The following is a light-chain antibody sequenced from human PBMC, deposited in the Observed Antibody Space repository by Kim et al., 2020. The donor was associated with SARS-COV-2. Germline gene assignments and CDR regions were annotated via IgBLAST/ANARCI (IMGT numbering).Light chain of an antibody. CDR2: GAS. J-gene: IGKJ4*02. CDR3: QQYYLWPRT. V-gene: IGKV3-15*01. Sequence: EIVMTQSPAALSVSPGEGVTLSCRASQRINNNLAWYHQKPGQAPRLVIYGASTRATGIQARFSGSGSGTEFTLTISSLQPEDSAVYYCQQYYLWPRTFGVGTKVDIK. CDR1: QRINNN.